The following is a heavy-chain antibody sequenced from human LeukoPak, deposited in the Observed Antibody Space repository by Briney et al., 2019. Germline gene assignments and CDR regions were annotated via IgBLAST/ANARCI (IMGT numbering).Heavy chain of an antibody. CDR1: GYSISSGYY. D-gene: IGHD3-16*01. Sequence: SETLSLTCTVSGYSISSGYYWGWIRQPPGKGLEWIGSIYHTGSTYYNPSLKSRVTISVGTSKNHFSLKLSSVTAADTAVYYCARDEGDYFFDYWGQGTLVTVSS. CDR2: IYHTGST. V-gene: IGHV4-38-2*02. CDR3: ARDEGDYFFDY. J-gene: IGHJ4*02.